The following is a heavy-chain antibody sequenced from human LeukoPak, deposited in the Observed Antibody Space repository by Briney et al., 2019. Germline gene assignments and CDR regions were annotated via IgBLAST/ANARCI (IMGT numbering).Heavy chain of an antibody. CDR1: GYTFTGYY. Sequence: ASVKVSCKASGYTFTGYYMHWVRQAPGQGLEWIGWINPNSGGTNYAQKFQGRVTMTRDTSISTAYMELSRLRSDDTAVYYCARDGSSGWELDYWGQGTLVTVSS. CDR3: ARDGSSGWELDY. J-gene: IGHJ4*02. CDR2: INPNSGGT. V-gene: IGHV1-2*02. D-gene: IGHD6-19*01.